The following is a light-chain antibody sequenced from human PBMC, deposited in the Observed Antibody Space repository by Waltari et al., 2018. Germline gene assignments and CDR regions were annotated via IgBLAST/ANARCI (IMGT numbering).Light chain of an antibody. J-gene: IGKJ2*01. Sequence: EIVLTQSPGTLSLSPGERATLSCRASQSVSSSYFAWYQQKPGQAPRLLIYGASSRATGIPDRFSGSGSGTDFILTISRLEPEDFAVYYCQQYGSSYTFGQGTNLEIK. V-gene: IGKV3-20*01. CDR1: QSVSSSY. CDR3: QQYGSSYT. CDR2: GAS.